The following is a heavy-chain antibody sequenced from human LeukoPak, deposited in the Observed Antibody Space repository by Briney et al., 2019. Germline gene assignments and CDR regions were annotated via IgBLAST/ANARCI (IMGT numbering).Heavy chain of an antibody. D-gene: IGHD6-19*01. V-gene: IGHV3-74*01. CDR3: ASGPIAVTSGY. Sequence: GGSLRLSCAASGFTFRSYWMHWVRQAPGKGVVWVSRINSDGSSTSYADSVKGRFTISRDNAKNTLYLQMNSLRAEDTAVYYCASGPIAVTSGYWGQGTLVTVSS. CDR1: GFTFRSYW. CDR2: INSDGSST. J-gene: IGHJ4*02.